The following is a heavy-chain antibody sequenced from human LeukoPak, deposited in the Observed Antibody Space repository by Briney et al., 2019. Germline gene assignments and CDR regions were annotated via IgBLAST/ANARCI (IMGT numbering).Heavy chain of an antibody. CDR2: ISSSSSYI. CDR3: ARPSYGDYSRLDY. CDR1: GFTFSSYS. Sequence: GGSLRLSCAASGFTFSSYSMNWVRQAPGKGLEWVSSISSSSSYIYYADSVKGRFTISRDNAKNSLYLQMNSLRAEDTAVYYCARPSYGDYSRLDYWGQGTLVTVSS. V-gene: IGHV3-21*01. D-gene: IGHD4-17*01. J-gene: IGHJ4*02.